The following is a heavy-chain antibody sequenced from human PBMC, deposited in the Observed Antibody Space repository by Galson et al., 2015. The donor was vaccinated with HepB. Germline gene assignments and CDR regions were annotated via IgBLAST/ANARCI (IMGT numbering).Heavy chain of an antibody. V-gene: IGHV3-30*04. Sequence: SLRLSCAASGFTFSSYAMHWVRQAPGKGLEWVAVISYDGSNKYYADSVKGRFTISRDNSKNTLYLQMNSLRAEDTAVYYCAREGQWLAPPDYWGQGTLVTVSS. CDR1: GFTFSSYA. CDR2: ISYDGSNK. CDR3: AREGQWLAPPDY. J-gene: IGHJ4*02. D-gene: IGHD6-19*01.